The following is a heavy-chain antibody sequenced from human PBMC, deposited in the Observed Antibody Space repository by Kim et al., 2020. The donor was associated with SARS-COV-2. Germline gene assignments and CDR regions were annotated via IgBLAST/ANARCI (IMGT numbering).Heavy chain of an antibody. V-gene: IGHV4-31*03. D-gene: IGHD3-10*01. CDR3: ARDLRYYYGSGSYEYYYYCGMGV. J-gene: IGHJ6*02. CDR1: GGSISSGGYY. Sequence: SETLSLTCTVSGGSISSGGYYWSWIRQHPGKGLEWIGYIYYSGSTYYNPSLKSRVTISVDTSKNQFSLKLSSVTAADTAVYYCARDLRYYYGSGSYEYYYYCGMGVWGQGTTVTVSS. CDR2: IYYSGST.